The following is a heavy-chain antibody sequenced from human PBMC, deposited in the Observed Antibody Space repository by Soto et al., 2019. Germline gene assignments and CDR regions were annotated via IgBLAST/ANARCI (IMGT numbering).Heavy chain of an antibody. CDR3: ARGFGHSAPFLNSSMDV. CDR2: INHSGST. Sequence: SETLSLTCAVYGGSFSGYYWSWIRQPPGKGLEWIGEINHSGSTNYDPSLKSRVTISVDTSKNQFSLKLSSVTAADTAVYYCARGFGHSAPFLNSSMDVWGKGTTVT. CDR1: GGSFSGYY. D-gene: IGHD3-16*01. V-gene: IGHV4-34*01. J-gene: IGHJ6*03.